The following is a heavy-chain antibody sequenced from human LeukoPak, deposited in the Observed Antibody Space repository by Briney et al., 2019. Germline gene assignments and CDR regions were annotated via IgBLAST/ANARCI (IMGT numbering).Heavy chain of an antibody. D-gene: IGHD1-26*01. CDR1: GGPISSYY. Sequence: PSETLSLTCTVSGGPISSYYWSWIRQPPGKGLEWIGRIYTSGSTTYNSSLKSRVTISLDTSKNHFSLRLSSVTAADTAVYYCARDREVGATGYYFDYWGQGTLVTVSS. CDR3: ARDREVGATGYYFDY. J-gene: IGHJ4*02. CDR2: IYTSGST. V-gene: IGHV4-4*08.